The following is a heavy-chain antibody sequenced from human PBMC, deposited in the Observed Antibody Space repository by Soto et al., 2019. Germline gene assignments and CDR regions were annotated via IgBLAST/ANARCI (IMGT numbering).Heavy chain of an antibody. V-gene: IGHV4-34*01. CDR2: INHTGGT. CDR1: GGSVNGYY. D-gene: IGHD3-3*01. J-gene: IGHJ5*02. CDR3: ATRITVFGLLIPPFDP. Sequence: SETLSLTCAVYGGSVNGYYWNWNRQPPGKGLEWIGEINHTGGTHYNPSLKSRVTMSVDTSKNQFSLRLSSVTAADTAIYYCATRITVFGLLIPPFDPWGQGTQVTVSS.